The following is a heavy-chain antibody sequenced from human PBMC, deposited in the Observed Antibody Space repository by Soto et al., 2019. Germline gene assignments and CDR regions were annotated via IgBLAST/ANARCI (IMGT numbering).Heavy chain of an antibody. V-gene: IGHV3-9*01. CDR1: GFTFDDYA. Sequence: EVQLVESGGGLVQPGRSLRLSCAASGFTFDDYAMHWVRQAPGRGLEWVSRITWNSGTIDYADSVKGRFTISRDNAKNSLYQHMNSVKAEDTALYYRPKSWRLYNMDVWGKGTTVTVSS. CDR2: ITWNSGTI. CDR3: PKSWRLYNMDV. D-gene: IGHD3-3*01. J-gene: IGHJ6*03.